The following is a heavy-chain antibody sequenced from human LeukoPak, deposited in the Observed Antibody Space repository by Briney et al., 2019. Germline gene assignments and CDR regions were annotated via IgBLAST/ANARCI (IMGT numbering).Heavy chain of an antibody. D-gene: IGHD2-21*01. CDR1: GYTLTGYY. J-gene: IGHJ5*02. V-gene: IGHV1-2*02. CDR2: INPNSGGT. CDR3: AREYYGRALDP. Sequence: ASVKVSCKASGYTLTGYYMHWVRQAPGQGLEWMGWINPNSGGTNFAQKFQGRVTMTRDTSISTAYMELSRLRSDDTAVYYCAREYYGRALDPWGQGTLVTVSS.